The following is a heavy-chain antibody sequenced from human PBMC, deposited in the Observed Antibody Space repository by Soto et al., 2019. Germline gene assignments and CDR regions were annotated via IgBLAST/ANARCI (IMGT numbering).Heavy chain of an antibody. V-gene: IGHV4-59*01. CDR1: GGSLRGYS. CDR2: VYSGGGT. CDR3: AREKTPMSPHYFYYGMDV. J-gene: IGHJ6*02. D-gene: IGHD3-9*01. Sequence: SETLSLTCTVSGGSLRGYSWSGIRQSPGKGLEWIGYVYSGGGTNYSPSFMGRVTISVDTTDNQFSLKLNSVTAADTAVYYCAREKTPMSPHYFYYGMDVWGQGTTVTVS.